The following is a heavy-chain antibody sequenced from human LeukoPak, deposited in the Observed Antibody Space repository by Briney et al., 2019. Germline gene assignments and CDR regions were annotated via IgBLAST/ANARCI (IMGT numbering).Heavy chain of an antibody. V-gene: IGHV1-18*01. Sequence: ASVKVSCKASGYTFTSYGISWVRQAPGQGLEWMGWISADNGNTNYAQKFQGRVTMTTDTSTSTAYMELRSLRSDDTAVYYCARDAKGVAGAGFDYWGQGTLVTVSS. CDR2: ISADNGNT. D-gene: IGHD6-19*01. CDR3: ARDAKGVAGAGFDY. J-gene: IGHJ4*02. CDR1: GYTFTSYG.